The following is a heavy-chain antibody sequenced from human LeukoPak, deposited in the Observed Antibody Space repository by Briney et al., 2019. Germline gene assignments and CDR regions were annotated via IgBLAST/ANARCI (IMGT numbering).Heavy chain of an antibody. Sequence: GGSLRLSCTASGFTFGDYAMSWVRQAPGKGLEWVGFIRSKAYGGTTEYAASVKGRFTISRDDFKSIAYLQMNSLKTEDTAVYYCTRGWGVRGDRFDYWGQGTLVTVSS. CDR3: TRGWGVRGDRFDY. CDR1: GFTFGDYA. D-gene: IGHD3-10*01. J-gene: IGHJ4*02. V-gene: IGHV3-49*04. CDR2: IRSKAYGGTT.